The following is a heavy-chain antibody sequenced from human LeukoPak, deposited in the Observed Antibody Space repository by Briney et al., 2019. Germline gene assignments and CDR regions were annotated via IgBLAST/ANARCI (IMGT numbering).Heavy chain of an antibody. CDR3: ARIFCSSSNCYSRGMDV. Sequence: ASVKASCKASNYKLSDYGISWVRQAPGEGLEWMGWISGDNSNTKYTQKLQGRVTMSTDTFTSTAFMELTSLRSDDTAVYYRARIFCSSSNCYSRGMDVWGKGTTVTVSS. V-gene: IGHV1-18*01. CDR1: NYKLSDYG. CDR2: ISGDNSNT. J-gene: IGHJ6*04. D-gene: IGHD2-2*01.